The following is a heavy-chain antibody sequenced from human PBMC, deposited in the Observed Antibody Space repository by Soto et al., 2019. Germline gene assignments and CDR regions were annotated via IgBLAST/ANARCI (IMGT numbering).Heavy chain of an antibody. CDR2: ISAYNGNT. CDR3: ARDRVWFGDFDY. D-gene: IGHD3-10*01. V-gene: IGHV1-18*01. Sequence: CKGSGYTFTRYGISWVRQAPGQGLEWMGWISAYNGNTNYAQKLQGRVTMTTDTSTSTAYMELRSLRSDDTAVYYCARDRVWFGDFDYWGQGTLVTVSS. J-gene: IGHJ4*02. CDR1: GYTFTRYG.